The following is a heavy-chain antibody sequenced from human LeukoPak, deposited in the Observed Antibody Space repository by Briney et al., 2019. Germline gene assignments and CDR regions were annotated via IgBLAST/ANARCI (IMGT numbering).Heavy chain of an antibody. CDR1: GYTFTSYG. J-gene: IGHJ4*02. V-gene: IGHV1-18*01. CDR2: ISAYNGNT. Sequence: ASVKVSCKASGYTFTSYGISWVRQAPGQGLEWMGWISAYNGNTNYAQKLQGRVTMTTDTSTSTAYMELRSLRSDDTAVYYCAREGQLQLWLSYFDYWGQGTLVTVSS. D-gene: IGHD5-18*01. CDR3: AREGQLQLWLSYFDY.